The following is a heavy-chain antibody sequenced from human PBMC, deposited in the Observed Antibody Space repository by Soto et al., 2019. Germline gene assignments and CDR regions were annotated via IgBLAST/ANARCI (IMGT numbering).Heavy chain of an antibody. J-gene: IGHJ2*01. V-gene: IGHV1-18*01. CDR1: GYTFSDYA. Sequence: VQLVQSGGEVKKPGASVKVSCQASGYTFSDYAISWVRQAPGQGLEWMGWISASTRNTDQAQNFQGGVIMTLDTSTNTAYMELRSLRSDDTAVYYCVRCYCSVGSCYACWHFDLWGRGTLVTVSS. CDR3: VRCYCSVGSCYACWHFDL. D-gene: IGHD2-15*01. CDR2: ISASTRNT.